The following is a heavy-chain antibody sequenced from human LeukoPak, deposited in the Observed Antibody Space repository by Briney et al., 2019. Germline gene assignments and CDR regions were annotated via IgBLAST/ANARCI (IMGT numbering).Heavy chain of an antibody. Sequence: SETLSLTCSVSGGSISSGHYYWNWIRQPAGKGLEWIGHIFTSGSTNYNPSLKSRVTISVDTSKNQFSLKLSSVTAADTAVYYCASSRFGELHYWGQGTLVTVSS. V-gene: IGHV4-61*09. D-gene: IGHD3-10*01. CDR3: ASSRFGELHY. CDR2: IFTSGST. CDR1: GGSISSGHYY. J-gene: IGHJ4*02.